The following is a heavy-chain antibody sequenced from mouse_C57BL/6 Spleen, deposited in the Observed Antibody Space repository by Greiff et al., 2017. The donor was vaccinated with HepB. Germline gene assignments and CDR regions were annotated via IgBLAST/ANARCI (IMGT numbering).Heavy chain of an antibody. V-gene: IGHV5-6*01. CDR1: GFTFSSYG. CDR3: ARHLGYSISMDY. D-gene: IGHD2-3*01. J-gene: IGHJ4*01. CDR2: ISSGGSYT. Sequence: EVQRVESGGDLVKPGGSLKLSCAASGFTFSSYGMSWVRQTPDKRLEWVATISSGGSYTYYPDSVKGRITISRDNAKNTLYLQMSSLKSEDTAMYYCARHLGYSISMDYWGQGTSVTVSS.